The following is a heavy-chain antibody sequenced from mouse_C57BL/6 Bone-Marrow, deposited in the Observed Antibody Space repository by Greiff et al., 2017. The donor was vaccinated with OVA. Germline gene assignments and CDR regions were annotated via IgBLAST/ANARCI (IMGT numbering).Heavy chain of an antibody. CDR3: ARGHGTGYAMDD. Sequence: VKLKQPGAELVKPGASVKMSCKASGYTFTSYWLTWVKQRPGQGLEWIGDIYPGSGSTNYNEKFKSKATLTVDTSSSTAYMQLSSLTSEDSAGYYCARGHGTGYAMDDWGQGTSVTVSS. J-gene: IGHJ4*01. V-gene: IGHV1-55*01. CDR2: IYPGSGST. CDR1: GYTFTSYW. D-gene: IGHD4-1*01.